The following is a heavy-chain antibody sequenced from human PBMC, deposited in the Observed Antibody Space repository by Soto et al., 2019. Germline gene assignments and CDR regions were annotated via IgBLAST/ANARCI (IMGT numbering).Heavy chain of an antibody. CDR3: VTRFTAVATARFDY. V-gene: IGHV3-15*04. CDR1: GFTFSKAY. D-gene: IGHD2-21*02. Sequence: EVQLVESGGGLVKPGGSLRLSCTASGFTFSKAYMNWVRQAPGQGLEWVGQIESKIDADKTDLAAPVKGRFTLSRDDSKNTVYLQMNGLEIEDTAMYYCVTRFTAVATARFDYWGQGTLVTVSS. J-gene: IGHJ4*02. CDR2: IESKIDADKT.